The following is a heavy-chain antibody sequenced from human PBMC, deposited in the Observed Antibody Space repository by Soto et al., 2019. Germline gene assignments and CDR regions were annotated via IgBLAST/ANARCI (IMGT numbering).Heavy chain of an antibody. V-gene: IGHV1-18*01. Sequence: QVQLVQSGAEVKKPGASVKVSCKASGYNFSSYGISWVRQAPGQGLEWVGWISTYNGNTDYGQKLQGRVTMTTDKSTSTAYMELRSLRSDDTAVYYCARGRGELRFDPWGQGTLVTVSS. J-gene: IGHJ5*02. D-gene: IGHD1-7*01. CDR2: ISTYNGNT. CDR3: ARGRGELRFDP. CDR1: GYNFSSYG.